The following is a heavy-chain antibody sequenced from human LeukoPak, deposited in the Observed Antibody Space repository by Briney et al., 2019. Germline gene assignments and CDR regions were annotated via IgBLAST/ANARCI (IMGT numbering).Heavy chain of an antibody. CDR3: TKDRPGSFDY. CDR2: ISGNGDST. CDR1: GFMFRSYA. D-gene: IGHD6-19*01. Sequence: GGSLRLSCVASGFMFRSYAMCWVHQAPGKELEWVSFISGNGDSTYYPDSVEGRFTVSRDNSKNTLYLQMSSLRPGDTAVYYCTKDRPGSFDYWGQGAPVTVSS. J-gene: IGHJ4*02. V-gene: IGHV3-23*01.